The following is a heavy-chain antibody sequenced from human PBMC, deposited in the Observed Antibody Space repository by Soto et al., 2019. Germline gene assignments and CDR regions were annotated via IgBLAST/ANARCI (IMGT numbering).Heavy chain of an antibody. D-gene: IGHD3-22*01. J-gene: IGHJ5*02. Sequence: QVQLQESGPGLVKPSQTLSLTCTVSGGSIGSGDYYWSWIRRHPGKGLEWIGTIYFSGTTYYNPSLKSRVTISVATSKIQFSLKLSSVTAADTAVYYCARRDRSGFSYWLDTWGQGTLVTVSS. CDR2: IYFSGTT. CDR1: GGSIGSGDYY. V-gene: IGHV4-31*03. CDR3: ARRDRSGFSYWLDT.